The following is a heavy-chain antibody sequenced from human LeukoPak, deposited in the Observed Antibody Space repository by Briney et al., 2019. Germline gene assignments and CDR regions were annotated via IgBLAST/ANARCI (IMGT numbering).Heavy chain of an antibody. Sequence: SETLSLTCTVSGGSISSTSYYWGWVRQPPGKGLEWIGYIYYSGSTNYNPSLKSRVTISVETSKNEFSLKLRSVTAADTAVYYCARVTGYRIEDYFDYWGQGTLVTVSS. J-gene: IGHJ4*02. CDR3: ARVTGYRIEDYFDY. D-gene: IGHD6-13*01. CDR2: IYYSGST. CDR1: GGSISSTSYY. V-gene: IGHV4-61*05.